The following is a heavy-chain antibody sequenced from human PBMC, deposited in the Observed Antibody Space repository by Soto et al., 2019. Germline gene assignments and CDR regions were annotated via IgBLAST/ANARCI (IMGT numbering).Heavy chain of an antibody. CDR2: IHHSGTT. V-gene: IGHV4-4*02. D-gene: IGHD2-2*01. Sequence: NPSETLSLTCAVSGGSISGSNWWHWVRQPPGKGLEWIGEIHHSGTTNYNPSLKSRVAISVDKSKNQFSLKLNSVTAADTAVYYCARVRQYCSGTSCYLDPWGQGTLVTVSS. J-gene: IGHJ5*02. CDR3: ARVRQYCSGTSCYLDP. CDR1: GGSISGSNW.